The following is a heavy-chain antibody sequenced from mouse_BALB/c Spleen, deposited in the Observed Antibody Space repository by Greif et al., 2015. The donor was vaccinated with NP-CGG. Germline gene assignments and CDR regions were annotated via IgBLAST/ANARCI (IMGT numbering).Heavy chain of an antibody. D-gene: IGHD2-10*02. Sequence: VQLVESGPGLVQPSQSLSITCTVSGFSLTSYGVHWVRQSPGKGLEWLGVIWSGGSTDYNAAFISRLSISKDNSKSQVFFKMNSLQANDTAIYYCARREYGNYVWFAYWGQGTLVTVSA. CDR2: IWSGGST. J-gene: IGHJ3*01. V-gene: IGHV2-2*02. CDR3: ARREYGNYVWFAY. CDR1: GFSLTSYG.